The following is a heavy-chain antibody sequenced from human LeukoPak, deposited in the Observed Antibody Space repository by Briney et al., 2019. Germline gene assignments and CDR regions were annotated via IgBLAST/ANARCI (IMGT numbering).Heavy chain of an antibody. D-gene: IGHD3-22*01. CDR2: INHSGST. J-gene: IGHJ3*02. Sequence: PETLSLTCAVYAGSFSGYYWSWIRQPPGKGLEWIGEINHSGSTNYNPSLKSRVTISVDTSKNQFSLKLSSVTAADTAVYYCARKRVVKQRGAFDIWGQGTMVTVSS. V-gene: IGHV4-34*01. CDR1: AGSFSGYY. CDR3: ARKRVVKQRGAFDI.